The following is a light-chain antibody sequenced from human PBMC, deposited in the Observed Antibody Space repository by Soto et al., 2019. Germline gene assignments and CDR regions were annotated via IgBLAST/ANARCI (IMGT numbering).Light chain of an antibody. CDR1: QSISNW. Sequence: DIQMTQSPSTLSAYVGDRVTITCRASQSISNWLAWYQQKPGKAPKLLIYKASSLESGVPSRFSGSGSGTEFTLTICSLQPDDFATYHFQQYHTYSGEFGQGTKV. V-gene: IGKV1-5*03. CDR3: QQYHTYSGE. CDR2: KAS. J-gene: IGKJ1*01.